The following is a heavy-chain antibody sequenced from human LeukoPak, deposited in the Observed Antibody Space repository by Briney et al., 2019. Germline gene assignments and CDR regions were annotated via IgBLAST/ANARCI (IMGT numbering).Heavy chain of an antibody. D-gene: IGHD3-9*01. Sequence: GGSLRLSCAASGFTFSSYSMNWVRQAPGKGLEWVSSISSSSYIYYADSVKGRFTISRDNAKNSLYLQMNSLRAEDTAVYYCASNLRYDILTGSDRTDWGQGTLVTVSS. CDR2: ISSSSYI. CDR3: ASNLRYDILTGSDRTD. V-gene: IGHV3-21*01. CDR1: GFTFSSYS. J-gene: IGHJ4*02.